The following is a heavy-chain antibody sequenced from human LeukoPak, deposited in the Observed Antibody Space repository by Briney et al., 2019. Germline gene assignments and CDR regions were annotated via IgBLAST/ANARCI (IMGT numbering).Heavy chain of an antibody. V-gene: IGHV3-49*03. CDR2: IRSKAYGGTT. CDR3: TSSGGNWAFDI. Sequence: PGRSLRPSCTASGFTFGDYAMSWFRQAPGKGLEWVGFIRSKAYGGTTEYAASVKGRFTISRDDSKSIAYLQMNSLKTEDTAVYYCTSSGGNWAFDIWGQGTMVTVSS. CDR1: GFTFGDYA. J-gene: IGHJ3*02. D-gene: IGHD2-15*01.